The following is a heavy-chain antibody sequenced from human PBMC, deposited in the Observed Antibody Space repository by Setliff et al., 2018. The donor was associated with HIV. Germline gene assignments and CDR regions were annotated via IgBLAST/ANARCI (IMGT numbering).Heavy chain of an antibody. D-gene: IGHD3-3*01. CDR3: ARMENYYYYMDV. Sequence: PSETLSLTCIVSGGSISSHYWSWIRQPPGKGLEWIGYIYYSGSTNYNPSLKSRVTISVDTSKNQFSLKLSSVTAADTAVYYCARMENYYYYMDVWGKGTTVTVSS. CDR1: GGSISSHY. J-gene: IGHJ6*03. CDR2: IYYSGST. V-gene: IGHV4-59*11.